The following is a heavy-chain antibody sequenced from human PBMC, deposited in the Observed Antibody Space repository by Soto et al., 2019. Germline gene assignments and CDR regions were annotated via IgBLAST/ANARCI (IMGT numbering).Heavy chain of an antibody. Sequence: SETLSLTCSVSGGSVSSESYYWSWIRQTPGKGLEWIGNVENSGSTKYNPSLKSRVTISVDTSKNQFSLKLSSVTGADTAVYYCARERGDSHWIDPWGQGALVTVSS. V-gene: IGHV4-61*01. D-gene: IGHD2-21*01. CDR2: VENSGST. CDR3: ARERGDSHWIDP. CDR1: GGSVSSESYY. J-gene: IGHJ5*02.